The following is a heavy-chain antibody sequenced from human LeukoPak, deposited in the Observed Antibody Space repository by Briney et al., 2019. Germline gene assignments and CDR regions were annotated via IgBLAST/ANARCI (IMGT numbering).Heavy chain of an antibody. D-gene: IGHD6-6*01. J-gene: IGHJ4*02. Sequence: PSVKVSCKASGGTFSSYAISWVRQAPGQGLEWMGGIIPIFGTANYAQKFQGRVTITTDESTSTAYMELSSLRSEDTAVYYCAIRPGRGYYFDYWGQGTLVTVSS. V-gene: IGHV1-69*05. CDR2: IIPIFGTA. CDR3: AIRPGRGYYFDY. CDR1: GGTFSSYA.